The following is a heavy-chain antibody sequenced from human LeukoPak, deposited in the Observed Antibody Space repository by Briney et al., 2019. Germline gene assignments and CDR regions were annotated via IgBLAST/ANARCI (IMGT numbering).Heavy chain of an antibody. Sequence: TSETLSLTCTVSGGSISSYYWSWIRQPPGKGLEWIGYIYYSGSTNYNPSLKSRVTISVDTSKNQFSLELSSVTAADTAVYYCARSVREMMDAFDIWGQGTMVTVSS. CDR2: IYYSGST. CDR1: GGSISSYY. CDR3: ARSVREMMDAFDI. J-gene: IGHJ3*02. V-gene: IGHV4-59*01. D-gene: IGHD3-16*01.